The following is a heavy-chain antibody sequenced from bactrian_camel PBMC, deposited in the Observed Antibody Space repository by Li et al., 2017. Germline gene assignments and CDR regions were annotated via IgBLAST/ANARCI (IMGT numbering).Heavy chain of an antibody. J-gene: IGHJ4*01. CDR1: GHLFSSYY. CDR2: ISSDGSIT. V-gene: IGHV3-2*01. D-gene: IGHD7*01. Sequence: HVQLVESGGGLVQPGGSLRLSCAASGHLFSSYYRTWIRQAPGKGLEWVASISSDGSITYYIDSVKGRFTVSRDDADNAVYLQLNSLTTEDTAMYYCAKALSPNWFLDYWGQGTQVTVS. CDR3: AKALSPNWFLDY.